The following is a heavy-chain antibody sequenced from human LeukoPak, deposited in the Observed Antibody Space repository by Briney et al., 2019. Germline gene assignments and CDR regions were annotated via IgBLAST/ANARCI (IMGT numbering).Heavy chain of an antibody. J-gene: IGHJ3*02. V-gene: IGHV3-23*01. Sequence: GGTLRLSCAASGFTFSSYGMSWVRQAPGKGLEWVSAISGSGGSTYYAASVKGRFSISRDTSKNTVYLQMNSLRAGDTAVYYCARELREHGTFDIWGQGTMVTVSS. CDR1: GFTFSSYG. CDR2: ISGSGGST. D-gene: IGHD1-26*01. CDR3: ARELREHGTFDI.